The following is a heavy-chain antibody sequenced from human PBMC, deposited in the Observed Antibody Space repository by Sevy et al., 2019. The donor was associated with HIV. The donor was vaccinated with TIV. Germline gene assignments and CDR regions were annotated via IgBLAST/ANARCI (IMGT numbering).Heavy chain of an antibody. CDR2: ISHNSGSL. V-gene: IGHV3-9*01. Sequence: GGSLRLSCAASGFTFHEHAMHWVRQTPGKGLEWVSGISHNSGSLGYADSVVGRFTISRDNAKNSVSLQMNSLRADDTAVYYCVKDAASGSGWPTWFDPWGQGTLVTVSS. CDR3: VKDAASGSGWPTWFDP. J-gene: IGHJ5*02. CDR1: GFTFHEHA. D-gene: IGHD6-25*01.